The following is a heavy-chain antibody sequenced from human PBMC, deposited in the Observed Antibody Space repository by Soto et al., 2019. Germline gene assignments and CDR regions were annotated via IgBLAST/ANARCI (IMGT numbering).Heavy chain of an antibody. CDR3: AKNQGVELVPLATVDWFDP. V-gene: IGHV3-23*01. D-gene: IGHD1-26*01. J-gene: IGHJ5*02. Sequence: GGSLRLSCAASGFIFENFGMSWVRQAPGKGLEWISSISGSGFKKYYADSVKGRFTISRDNSKSTVYLELNNLSAEDTAVYHCAKNQGVELVPLATVDWFDPWGQGTVVTVSS. CDR2: ISGSGFKK. CDR1: GFIFENFG.